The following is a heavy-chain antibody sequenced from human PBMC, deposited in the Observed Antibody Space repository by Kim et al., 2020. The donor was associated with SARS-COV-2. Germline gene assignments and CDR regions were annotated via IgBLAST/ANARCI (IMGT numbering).Heavy chain of an antibody. D-gene: IGHD6-13*01. V-gene: IGHV3-23*01. Sequence: ADSVKRRFTISRDTSKITLYLQMNSLRADATAVYYCARDRRVFTPYYGMDFWGQGTTVIISS. CDR3: ARDRRVFTPYYGMDF. J-gene: IGHJ6*02.